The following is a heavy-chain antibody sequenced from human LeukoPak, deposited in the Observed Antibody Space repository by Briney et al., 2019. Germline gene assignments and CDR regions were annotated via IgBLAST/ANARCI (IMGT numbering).Heavy chain of an antibody. CDR3: ARTYSSSSHFDY. D-gene: IGHD6-6*01. Sequence: SQTLSLTCTVSGGSISSGGYYWSRIRQPPGKGLEWIGYIYHSGSTYYNPSLKSRVTISVDRSKNQFSLKLSSVTAADTAVYYCARTYSSSSHFDYWGQGTLVTVSS. CDR2: IYHSGST. CDR1: GGSISSGGYY. J-gene: IGHJ4*02. V-gene: IGHV4-30-2*01.